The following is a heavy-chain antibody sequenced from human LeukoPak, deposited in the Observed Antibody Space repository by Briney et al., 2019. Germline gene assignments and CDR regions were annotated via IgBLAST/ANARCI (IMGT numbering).Heavy chain of an antibody. V-gene: IGHV3-23*01. D-gene: IGHD3-22*01. CDR2: ISGSDGRT. CDR3: AKEDFYESSGYPPFDY. CDR1: VFTFSGYA. J-gene: IGHJ4*02. Sequence: GGSLRLSCAASVFTFSGYAMSWVRQAPGKGLEWASSISGSDGRTNYADSVKGRFTISRDNSKNTLYLQMNSLRAEDTAVYYCAKEDFYESSGYPPFDYWGQGTLVTVSS.